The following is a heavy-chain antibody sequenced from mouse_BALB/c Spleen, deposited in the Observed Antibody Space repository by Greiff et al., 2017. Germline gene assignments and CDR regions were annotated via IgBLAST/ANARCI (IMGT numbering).Heavy chain of an antibody. CDR2: ISDGGSYT. CDR1: GFTFSDYY. CDR3: ARPGSTNWYFDV. J-gene: IGHJ1*01. D-gene: IGHD1-1*01. Sequence: EVQRVESGGGLVKPGGSLKLSCAASGFTFSDYYMYWVRQTPEKRLEWVATISDGGSYTYYPDSVKGRFTISRDNAKNNLYLQMSSLKSEDTAMYYCARPGSTNWYFDVWGAGTTVTVSS. V-gene: IGHV5-4*02.